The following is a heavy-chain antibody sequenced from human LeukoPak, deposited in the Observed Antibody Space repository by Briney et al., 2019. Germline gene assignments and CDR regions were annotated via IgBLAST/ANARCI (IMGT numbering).Heavy chain of an antibody. CDR2: ISAYNGNT. Sequence: ASVKVSCKASGYTFTSYGISWVRQAPGQGLEWMGWISAYNGNTNYAQKLQGRVTMTTDTSTSTAYMELRSLRSDDTAVYYCARVGGYCSSTSCYQRWFDPWGQGTLVTVSS. CDR1: GYTFTSYG. D-gene: IGHD2-2*01. CDR3: ARVGGYCSSTSCYQRWFDP. V-gene: IGHV1-18*01. J-gene: IGHJ5*02.